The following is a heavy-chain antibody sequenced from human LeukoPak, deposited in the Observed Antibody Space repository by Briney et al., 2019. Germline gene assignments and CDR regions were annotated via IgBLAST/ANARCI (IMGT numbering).Heavy chain of an antibody. CDR2: FDPEDGET. V-gene: IGHV1-24*01. J-gene: IGHJ4*02. D-gene: IGHD3-3*01. CDR3: ATHLSVLRFLEWLPFDY. CDR1: GYTLTELF. Sequence: ASVKVSCKVSGYTLTELFMHWVRQAPGKGLEWMGGFDPEDGETIYAQKFQGRVTMTEDTSTDTAYMELSSLRSEDTAVYYCATHLSVLRFLEWLPFDYWGQGTLVTVSS.